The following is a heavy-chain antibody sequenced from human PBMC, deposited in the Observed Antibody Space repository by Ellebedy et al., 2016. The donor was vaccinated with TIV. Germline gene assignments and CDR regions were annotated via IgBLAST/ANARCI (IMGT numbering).Heavy chain of an antibody. Sequence: GESLKISCAASGFTFSSYSMHWVRQAPGKGLERVAALSYDGTNEYYSESVKGRFTISRDSSKNTLYLQMNSLGAEDTAVYYCAKPSVGHCISAICYVFDDWGQGAQVTVSS. D-gene: IGHD2-2*01. J-gene: IGHJ4*02. CDR3: AKPSVGHCISAICYVFDD. V-gene: IGHV3-30*18. CDR1: GFTFSSYS. CDR2: LSYDGTNE.